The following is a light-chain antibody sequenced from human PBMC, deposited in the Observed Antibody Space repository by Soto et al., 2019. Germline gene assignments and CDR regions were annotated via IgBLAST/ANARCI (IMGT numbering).Light chain of an antibody. J-gene: IGKJ1*01. CDR3: QQYGSSPRT. CDR1: QSVSSTY. V-gene: IGKV3-20*01. Sequence: EIVLTQSPGTLSLSLGERATLSCRASQSVSSTYLAWYQQKPGQAPRLLIYGVSSRATGIPDRFSGSGSGTDFTFTISRLEPEVFAVYYCQQYGSSPRTFGQGTKV. CDR2: GVS.